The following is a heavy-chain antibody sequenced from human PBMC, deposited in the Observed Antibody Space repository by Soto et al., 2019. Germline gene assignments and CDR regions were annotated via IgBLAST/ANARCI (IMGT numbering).Heavy chain of an antibody. V-gene: IGHV2-5*02. J-gene: IGHJ4*02. CDR2: IYWDDDK. Sequence: GLDLEWLALIYWDDDKRYSPSLKSRLTITKDTSKNQVVLTMTNMDPVDTATYYCAHRHDYGADYWGQGTLVTVSS. D-gene: IGHD4-17*01. CDR3: AHRHDYGADY.